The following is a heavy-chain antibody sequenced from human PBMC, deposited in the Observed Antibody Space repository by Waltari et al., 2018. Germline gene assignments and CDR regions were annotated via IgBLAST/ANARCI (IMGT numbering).Heavy chain of an antibody. CDR1: GFPFRSYS. CDR3: AKDRIAGGQLGSRFDY. Sequence: EVLLSESGGRLVQPGGSLTLSCVAPGFPFRSYSISGVRQAPGKGLEWVSGVSGNGGGTDYADSVKGRFTLSRDNSKNILYLQMNSLRAEDTAIYYCAKDRIAGGQLGSRFDYWGQGTLVTVSS. D-gene: IGHD6-6*01. CDR2: VSGNGGGT. V-gene: IGHV3-23*01. J-gene: IGHJ4*02.